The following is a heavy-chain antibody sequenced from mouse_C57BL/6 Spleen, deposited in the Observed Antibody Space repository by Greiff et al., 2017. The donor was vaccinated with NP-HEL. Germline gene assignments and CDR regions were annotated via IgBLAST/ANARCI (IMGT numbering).Heavy chain of an antibody. CDR2: IYPGDGDT. J-gene: IGHJ2*01. CDR3: ARRVTDY. D-gene: IGHD2-2*01. CDR1: GYAFSSSW. Sequence: VQLQQSGPELVKPGASVKISCKASGYAFSSSWMNWVKQRPGKGLEWIGRIYPGDGDTNYNGKFKGKATLTADKSSSTAYMQLSSLTSEDSAVYFCARRVTDYWGQGTTLTVSS. V-gene: IGHV1-82*01.